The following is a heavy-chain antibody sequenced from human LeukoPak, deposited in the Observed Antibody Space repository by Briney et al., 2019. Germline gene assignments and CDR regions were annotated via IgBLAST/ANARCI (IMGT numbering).Heavy chain of an antibody. Sequence: PGGSLRLSCAASRFTFSSYSMNWVRQAPGKGLEWVSYISSSSSTIYYADSVKGRFAISRDNAKNSLYLQMNSLRDEDTAVYYCARDRSGDYYFDYWGQGTLVTASS. J-gene: IGHJ4*02. D-gene: IGHD2-15*01. CDR2: ISSSSSTI. CDR3: ARDRSGDYYFDY. CDR1: RFTFSSYS. V-gene: IGHV3-48*02.